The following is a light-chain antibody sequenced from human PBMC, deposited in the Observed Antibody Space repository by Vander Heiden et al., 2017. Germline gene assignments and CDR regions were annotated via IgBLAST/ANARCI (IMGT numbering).Light chain of an antibody. J-gene: IGKJ4*01. V-gene: IGKV1-5*01. CDR3: QQYNSYSPLT. CDR1: QSISNW. CDR2: DAS. Sequence: DIQMIQSPVTLSEPVGDRVTITCRASQSISNWLAWYQQKPRKAPKLLIYDASSLESGVPSRFSGSGSGTEFTLTIGSLQPGDFATYYCQQYNSYSPLTFGGGTKVEIK.